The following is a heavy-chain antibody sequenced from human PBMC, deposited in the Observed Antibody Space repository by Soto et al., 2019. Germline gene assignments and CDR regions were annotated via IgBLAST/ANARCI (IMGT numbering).Heavy chain of an antibody. Sequence: QVQLQESGPGLVKPSGTLSLTCAVSSGSISSSNWWSWVRQPPGKGLEWIGEIYHSGSTNYTPSLKSRVTISVDKSKNQFSLKLSSVTAADTAVYYCARFGAYCSGGSCYDDYWGQGTLVTVSS. CDR3: ARFGAYCSGGSCYDDY. V-gene: IGHV4-4*02. CDR1: SGSISSSNW. D-gene: IGHD2-15*01. J-gene: IGHJ4*02. CDR2: IYHSGST.